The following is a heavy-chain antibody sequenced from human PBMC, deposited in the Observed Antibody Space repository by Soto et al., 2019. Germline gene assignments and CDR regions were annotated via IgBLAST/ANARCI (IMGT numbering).Heavy chain of an antibody. Sequence: GGSLRLSCAASGFTFSTYWMHWVRQAPGKGLEWVSRIKGDGSSTSHADSVKGRFAISRDNAKNTLYLQMNSLRAEDTALYYCARGSSGSDWYYYFDYWGQGTLVTVSS. CDR1: GFTFSTYW. D-gene: IGHD6-19*01. J-gene: IGHJ4*02. V-gene: IGHV3-74*01. CDR2: IKGDGSST. CDR3: ARGSSGSDWYYYFDY.